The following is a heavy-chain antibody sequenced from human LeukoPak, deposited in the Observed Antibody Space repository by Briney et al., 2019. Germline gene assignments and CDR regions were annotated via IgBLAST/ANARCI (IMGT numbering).Heavy chain of an antibody. V-gene: IGHV4-59*01. J-gene: IGHJ6*03. CDR2: IYYSGST. CDR3: ARVLLHHYTYYYYYYMDV. CDR1: GGSISSYY. D-gene: IGHD4-11*01. Sequence: SETLSLTCTVSGGSISSYYWSWIRQPPGKGLEWIGYIYYSGSTNYNPSLKSRVTISVDTSKNQFSLKLSSVTAADTAVYYCARVLLHHYTYYYYYYMDVWGKGTTVTVSS.